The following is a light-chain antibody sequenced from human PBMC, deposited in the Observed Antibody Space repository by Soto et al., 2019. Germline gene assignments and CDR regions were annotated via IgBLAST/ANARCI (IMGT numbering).Light chain of an antibody. CDR1: QGISNY. CDR3: QKYNSAPHT. Sequence: DIQMTQSPSSLSASVGDRVTITCRASQGISNYLAWYQQKPGKVPKLLIYAASTLQSGVPSRFSSSGSETDFTLTISSLQPEDVATYFCQKYNSAPHTFGQGTKLEIK. V-gene: IGKV1-27*01. J-gene: IGKJ2*01. CDR2: AAS.